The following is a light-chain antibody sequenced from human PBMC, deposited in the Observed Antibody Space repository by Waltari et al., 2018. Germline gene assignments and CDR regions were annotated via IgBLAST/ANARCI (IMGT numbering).Light chain of an antibody. Sequence: QSALTQPASVSGSPGQSITISCTGTSSDVGRYNLVSWYHQHPGKAPKLMIYEGSERPSGFSNRFSGSKSGNTASLTISGLQAEDEADYYCCSDAGSRVFGGGTKLTVL. CDR3: CSDAGSRV. CDR2: EGS. J-gene: IGLJ3*02. V-gene: IGLV2-23*01. CDR1: SSDVGRYNL.